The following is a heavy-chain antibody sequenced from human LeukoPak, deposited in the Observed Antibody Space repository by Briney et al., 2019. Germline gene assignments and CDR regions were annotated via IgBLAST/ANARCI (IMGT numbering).Heavy chain of an antibody. Sequence: SQTLSLTCAISGDSVSSNSAAWNWLRQSPSRGLEWLGRTYYRSKWYNDYAVSVKSRITINPDTSKNQFSLQLNSVTPEDTAVYYCARAEEYCSGGSCYLNFDYWGQGTLDTVSS. CDR3: ARAEEYCSGGSCYLNFDY. CDR1: GDSVSSNSAA. D-gene: IGHD2-15*01. J-gene: IGHJ4*02. CDR2: TYYRSKWYN. V-gene: IGHV6-1*01.